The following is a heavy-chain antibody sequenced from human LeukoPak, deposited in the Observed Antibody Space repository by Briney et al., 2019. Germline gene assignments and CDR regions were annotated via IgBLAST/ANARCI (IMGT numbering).Heavy chain of an antibody. J-gene: IGHJ3*02. CDR1: GLTFRNYW. Sequence: GGSLRLSCAVSGLTFRNYWMSWVRQAPGKGLEWVANIKEDGSEKYYLDSVKGRFTISRDNAKNSLYLQMNSLRAEDTAVYYCARDMDKDSDALDTWGQGTMVTVSS. CDR2: IKEDGSEK. CDR3: ARDMDKDSDALDT. V-gene: IGHV3-7*05. D-gene: IGHD3-10*01.